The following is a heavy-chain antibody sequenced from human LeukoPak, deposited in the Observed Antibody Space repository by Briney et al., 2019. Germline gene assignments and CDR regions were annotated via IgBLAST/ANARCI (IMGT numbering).Heavy chain of an antibody. J-gene: IGHJ4*02. V-gene: IGHV4-39*01. CDR1: GGSISSSSYC. CDR3: ARLFPESGWIDF. CDR2: IYYSGST. D-gene: IGHD6-19*01. Sequence: SETLSLTCTVSGGSISSSSYCWGWIRQPPGKGLEWIGSIYYSGSTYYNPPLKSRVTISVDTSKNQFSLKLSSVTAADTAVYYCARLFPESGWIDFWGQGTLVTVSS.